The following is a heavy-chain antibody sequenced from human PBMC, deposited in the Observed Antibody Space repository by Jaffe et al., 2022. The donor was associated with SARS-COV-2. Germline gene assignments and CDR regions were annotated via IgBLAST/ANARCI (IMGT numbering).Heavy chain of an antibody. J-gene: IGHJ4*02. D-gene: IGHD2-15*01. V-gene: IGHV3-15*01. CDR3: TKYSTRDALDS. Sequence: EVQLVESGGGLVKPGGSLRLSCAASGVTFKNVWMSWVRQAPGKGLEWVGRIKSKTDGETTGYAAPVNGRFTISRDDSKNTLYLQMNSLKTEDTAVYYCTKYSTRDALDSWGQGTVVTVSS. CDR1: GVTFKNVW. CDR2: IKSKTDGETT.